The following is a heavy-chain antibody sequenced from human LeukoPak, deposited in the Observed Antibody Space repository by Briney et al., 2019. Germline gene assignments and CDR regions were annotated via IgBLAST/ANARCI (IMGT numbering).Heavy chain of an antibody. CDR1: GFTFSSYS. D-gene: IGHD6-13*01. CDR3: ARGVAAALYYFDY. J-gene: IGHJ4*02. V-gene: IGHV3-21*01. CDR2: ISSSSSYI. Sequence: GGSLRLSCAASGFTFSSYSMNWVRQAPGKGLEWVSSISSSSSYIYYADSVKGRLTISRDNAKNSLYLQMNSLRAEDTAVYYCARGVAAALYYFDYWGQGTLVTVSS.